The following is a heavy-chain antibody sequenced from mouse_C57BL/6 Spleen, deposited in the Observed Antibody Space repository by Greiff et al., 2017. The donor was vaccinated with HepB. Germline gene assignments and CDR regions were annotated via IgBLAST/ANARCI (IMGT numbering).Heavy chain of an antibody. CDR3: ARDYDYDGGY. V-gene: IGHV5-17*01. CDR2: ISSGSSTI. Sequence: DVKLVESGGGLVKPGGSLKLSCAASGFTFSDYGMHWVRQAPEKGLEWVAYISSGSSTIYYADTVKGRFTISRDNAKNTLFLQMTSLRSEDTAMYYCARDYDYDGGYWGQGTTLTVSS. CDR1: GFTFSDYG. J-gene: IGHJ2*01. D-gene: IGHD2-4*01.